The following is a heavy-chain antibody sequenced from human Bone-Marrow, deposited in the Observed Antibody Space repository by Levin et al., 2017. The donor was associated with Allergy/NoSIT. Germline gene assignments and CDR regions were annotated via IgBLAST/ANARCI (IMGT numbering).Heavy chain of an antibody. CDR2: ISYDATNK. D-gene: IGHD3-3*01. J-gene: IGHJ4*02. V-gene: IGHV3-30*18. Sequence: GESLKISCAASGFTFSNYGMHWVRQAPGKGLEWVATISYDATNKNYADSVKGRFTISRDNSKNTLYLQMNNLRPEDTAVYYCAKDSKIFGIVTIYYFDYWGQGTPLTVSS. CDR3: AKDSKIFGIVTIYYFDY. CDR1: GFTFSNYG.